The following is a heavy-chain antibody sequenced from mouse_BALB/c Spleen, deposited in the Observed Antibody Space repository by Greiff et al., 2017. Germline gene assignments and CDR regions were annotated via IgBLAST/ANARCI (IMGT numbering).Heavy chain of an antibody. CDR1: GFTFSSYA. J-gene: IGHJ1*01. CDR3: ARVGLYGSSYVWYFDV. Sequence: EVLLVESGGGLVKPGGSLKLSCAASGFTFSSYAMSWVRQSPEKRLEWVAEISSGGSYTYYPDTVTGRVTISRDNAKNTLYLEMSSLTSEDTAMYYCARVGLYGSSYVWYFDVWGAGTTVTVSS. CDR2: ISSGGSYT. D-gene: IGHD1-1*01. V-gene: IGHV5-9-4*01.